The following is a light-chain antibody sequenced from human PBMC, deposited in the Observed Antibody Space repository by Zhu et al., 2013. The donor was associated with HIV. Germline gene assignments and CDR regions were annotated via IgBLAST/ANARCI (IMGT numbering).Light chain of an antibody. CDR3: NQYAASFS. CDR2: GAS. V-gene: IGKV3-15*01. J-gene: IGKJ3*01. CDR1: QGVSSN. Sequence: EIVMTQSPATLSVSPGERATLSCRASQGVSSNLAWYQQKPGQSPRLLIYGASTRATGIPARFSGSGSGTDFTLTINGLEAEDFAVYYCNQYAASFSFGPGTRV.